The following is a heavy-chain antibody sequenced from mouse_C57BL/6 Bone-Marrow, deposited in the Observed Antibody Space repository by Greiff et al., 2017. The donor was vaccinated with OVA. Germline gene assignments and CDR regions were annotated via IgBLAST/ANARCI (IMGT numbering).Heavy chain of an antibody. D-gene: IGHD2-3*01. CDR3: ASSDGYYWFAY. CDR2: IYPSDSET. Sequence: QVQLQQPGAELVRPGSSVKLSCKASGYTFTSYWMDWVKQRPGQGLEWIGNIYPSDSETHYNQKFKDKATLTVDKSSSTAYMQLSSLTSEDSAVYYCASSDGYYWFAYGGRGTLVTVSA. J-gene: IGHJ3*01. V-gene: IGHV1-61*01. CDR1: GYTFTSYW.